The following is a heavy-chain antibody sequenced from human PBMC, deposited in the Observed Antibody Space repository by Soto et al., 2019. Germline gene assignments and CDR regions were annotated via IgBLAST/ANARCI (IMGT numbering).Heavy chain of an antibody. Sequence: SETLSLTCTVSGGSISSSNYYWGWIRQPPGKGLEWIGYIYYSGSTNYNPSLKSRVTISVDTSKNQFSLKLSSVTAADTAVYYCARLGIVGATIAFDIWGQGTMVTVSS. CDR1: GGSISSSNYY. CDR2: IYYSGST. V-gene: IGHV4-61*05. D-gene: IGHD1-26*01. CDR3: ARLGIVGATIAFDI. J-gene: IGHJ3*02.